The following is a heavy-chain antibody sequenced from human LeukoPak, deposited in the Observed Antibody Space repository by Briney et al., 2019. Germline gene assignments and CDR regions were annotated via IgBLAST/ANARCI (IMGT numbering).Heavy chain of an antibody. V-gene: IGHV1-69*13. CDR3: ARGGYDSSGYYYQPTYYYYGMDV. CDR1: GGTFSSYA. Sequence: SVKVSCKASGGTFSSYAISWVRQAPGQGLEWMGGIIPIFGTANYAQKFQGRVTITADESTSTAYMELSSLRSEDTAVYYCARGGYDSSGYYYQPTYYYYGMDVWGQGTTVTVSS. CDR2: IIPIFGTA. D-gene: IGHD3-22*01. J-gene: IGHJ6*02.